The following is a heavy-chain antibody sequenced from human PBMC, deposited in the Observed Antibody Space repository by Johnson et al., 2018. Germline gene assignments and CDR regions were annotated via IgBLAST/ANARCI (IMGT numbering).Heavy chain of an antibody. J-gene: IGHJ4*02. CDR1: GFTFTGSA. CDR2: IRSKTNNYAT. D-gene: IGHD1-1*01. V-gene: IGHV3-73*02. Sequence: VQLQESGGGLVQPGGSLKVSCVASGFTFTGSAFHWVRQASGKGLEWLGRIRSKTNNYATAYAASGKGRLTISRDDSKNTVYLQRSSLKNGDTAVYYCTSPKRKRAYAPRDYWGQGTLVTVSS. CDR3: TSPKRKRAYAPRDY.